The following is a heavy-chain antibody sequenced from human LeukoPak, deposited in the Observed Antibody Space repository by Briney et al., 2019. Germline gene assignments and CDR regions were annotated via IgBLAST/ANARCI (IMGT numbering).Heavy chain of an antibody. CDR1: GFSFSDHY. Sequence: PGGSLRLSCVASGFSFSDHYMDWVRQAPGKGLEWVGRTRDKARSYSTEYAASVKGRFTISRDDSENLLFLQMNSLKIEDTAVYYCARTFSSSWPATYIDYWGQGILVTVSS. CDR2: TRDKARSYST. CDR3: ARTFSSSWPATYIDY. J-gene: IGHJ4*02. D-gene: IGHD6-13*01. V-gene: IGHV3-72*01.